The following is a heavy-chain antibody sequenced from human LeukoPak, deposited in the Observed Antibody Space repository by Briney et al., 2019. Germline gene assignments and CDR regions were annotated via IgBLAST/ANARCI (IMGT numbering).Heavy chain of an antibody. J-gene: IGHJ3*02. CDR3: ARGRAKNDAFAI. V-gene: IGHV3-7*01. CDR2: IKQDGSEK. Sequence: QPGGSLRLSCVASGFTFSSYWMSWVRQAPGKGLEWVANIKQDGSEKYYVDSVKGQFTISRDNTKNSLYLQMNSLRAEDTAVYYCARGRAKNDAFAIWGQGTMVTVSS. CDR1: GFTFSSYW.